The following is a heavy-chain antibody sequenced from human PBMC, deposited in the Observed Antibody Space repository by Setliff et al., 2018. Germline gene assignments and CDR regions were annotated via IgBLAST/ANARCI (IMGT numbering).Heavy chain of an antibody. Sequence: SETLSLTCTVSGGSISSDIWSWIRQPPGKGLEWIGQIHTGSTNYNPSLRSRVTISVDMSKNQFSLKLNSVTAADTAVYYCARTRYGLGGRPYWGQGTLVTVSS. CDR2: IHTGST. CDR1: GGSISSDI. J-gene: IGHJ4*02. D-gene: IGHD2-15*01. V-gene: IGHV4-4*08. CDR3: ARTRYGLGGRPY.